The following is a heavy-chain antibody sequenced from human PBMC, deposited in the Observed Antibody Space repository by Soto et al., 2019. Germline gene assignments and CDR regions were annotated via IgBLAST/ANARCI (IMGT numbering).Heavy chain of an antibody. CDR3: ASSHRYNWFDP. CDR1: GGSIISGDYY. Sequence: SETLSLTCTVSGGSIISGDYYFICIRQPPWNGLEWIGYIYYSGSTYYNPSLKSRVTISVDTSKNQFSLKLSSVTAADTAVYYCASSHRYNWFDPWGQGTLVTVSS. D-gene: IGHD1-20*01. CDR2: IYYSGST. J-gene: IGHJ5*02. V-gene: IGHV4-30-4*01.